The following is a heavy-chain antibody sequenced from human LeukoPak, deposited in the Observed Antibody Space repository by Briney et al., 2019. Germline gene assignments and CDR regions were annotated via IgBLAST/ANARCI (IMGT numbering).Heavy chain of an antibody. V-gene: IGHV3-48*03. D-gene: IGHD4/OR15-4a*01. CDR1: GFTFSSYE. Sequence: GGSLRLSCAASGFTFSSYEMNWVRQAPGKGLEWVSYISSSGSTIYYADSVKGRFTISRDNAKNSLHLQMNSLRAEDTAVYYCASQDYRYYFDYWGQGTLVTVSS. CDR2: ISSSGSTI. J-gene: IGHJ4*02. CDR3: ASQDYRYYFDY.